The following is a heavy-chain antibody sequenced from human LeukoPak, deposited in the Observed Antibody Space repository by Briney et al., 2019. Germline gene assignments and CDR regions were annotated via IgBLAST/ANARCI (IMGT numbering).Heavy chain of an antibody. V-gene: IGHV3-48*04. D-gene: IGHD3-10*01. CDR1: GFTFSSYS. CDR3: ARAGEGNFGYSFDY. J-gene: IGHJ4*02. CDR2: ISSSSNSI. Sequence: GGSLGLSCVASGFTFSSYSMNWVRQAPGKGLEWVSYISSSSNSIYYADSVKGRFSISRDNAKDSLYLQMNNLRAEDTAVYYCARAGEGNFGYSFDYWGQGTLVTVSS.